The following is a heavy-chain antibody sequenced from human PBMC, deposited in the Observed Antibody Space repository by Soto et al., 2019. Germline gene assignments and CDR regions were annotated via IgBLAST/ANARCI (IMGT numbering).Heavy chain of an antibody. Sequence: GGSLRLSCAASGFTFSSYAMSWVRQAPGKGLEWVSAISGSGGSTYYADSVKGRFTISRDNSKNTLYLQMNSLRAEDTAVYYCAKLFGSGRYYYGMDVWGQGTTVTVSS. J-gene: IGHJ6*02. CDR1: GFTFSSYA. D-gene: IGHD3-10*01. CDR2: ISGSGGST. CDR3: AKLFGSGRYYYGMDV. V-gene: IGHV3-23*01.